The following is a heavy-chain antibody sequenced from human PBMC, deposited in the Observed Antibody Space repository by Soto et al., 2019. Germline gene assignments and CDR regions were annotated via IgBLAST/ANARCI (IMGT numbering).Heavy chain of an antibody. J-gene: IGHJ6*02. CDR3: ARDGEYSSSSGAYYYGMDV. CDR1: GGTFSSYA. CDR2: IIPIFGTA. D-gene: IGHD6-6*01. Sequence: QVQLVQSGAEVTKPGSSVKVSCKASGGTFSSYAISWVRQAPGQGLEWMGGIIPIFGTANYAQKFQGRVTITADESTSTAYMELSSLRSEDTAVYYCARDGEYSSSSGAYYYGMDVWVQGTTVTVSS. V-gene: IGHV1-69*01.